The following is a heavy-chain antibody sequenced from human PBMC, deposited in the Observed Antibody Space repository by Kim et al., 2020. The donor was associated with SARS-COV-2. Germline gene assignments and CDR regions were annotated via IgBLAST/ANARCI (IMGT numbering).Heavy chain of an antibody. Sequence: SETLSLTCAVYGGSFSGYYWSWIRQPPGKGLEWIGEINHSGSTNYNPSLKSRVTISVDTSKNQFSLKLSSVTAADTAVYYCARELTLFFYYGMDVWGQG. CDR1: GGSFSGYY. CDR2: INHSGST. D-gene: IGHD3-3*01. CDR3: ARELTLFFYYGMDV. J-gene: IGHJ6*02. V-gene: IGHV4-34*01.